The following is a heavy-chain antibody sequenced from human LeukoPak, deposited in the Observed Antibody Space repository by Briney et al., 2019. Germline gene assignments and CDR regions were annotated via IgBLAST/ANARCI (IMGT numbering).Heavy chain of an antibody. V-gene: IGHV1-46*01. J-gene: IGHJ4*02. CDR2: INPSGGST. CDR1: GYTFTSYY. CDR3: ARDLYVQWLVPSVPNY. Sequence: ASVKVSCKASGYTFTSYYMHWVRQAPGQGLEWMGIINPSGGSTSYAQKFQGRVTMTRDTSTSTVYMELSSLRSEDTAVYYCARDLYVQWLVPSVPNYWGKGTLVTASS. D-gene: IGHD6-19*01.